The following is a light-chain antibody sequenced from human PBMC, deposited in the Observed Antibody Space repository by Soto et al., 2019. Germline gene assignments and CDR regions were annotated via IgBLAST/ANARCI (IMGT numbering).Light chain of an antibody. CDR3: QQYYSTPRT. CDR2: WAS. Sequence: DIVMTQSPDSLAVSLGARATINCKSSQSVLYSSNNKNYLAWYQQKPGQPPKLLIYWASTRESRVPDRFSGSGSGTEITLTISSLQAEDVAVYYCQQYYSTPRTFGRGTKVEIK. CDR1: QSVLYSSNNKNY. J-gene: IGKJ1*01. V-gene: IGKV4-1*01.